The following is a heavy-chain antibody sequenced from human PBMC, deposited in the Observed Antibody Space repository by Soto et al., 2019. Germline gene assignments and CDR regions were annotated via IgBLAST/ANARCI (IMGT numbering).Heavy chain of an antibody. CDR3: AKDMRRFGTHWSDR. V-gene: IGHV3-30*18. J-gene: IGHJ5*02. CDR2: ISYDGSNK. CDR1: GFTFSSYG. Sequence: QVQLVESGGGVVQPGRSLRLSCAASGFTFSSYGRHWVRQAPGKGLEWVAVISYDGSNKHYTDSVKGRFTISRDNSKNTLYRQMNSLRAENTAVYYCAKDMRRFGTHWSDRWGQGTLVIVSS. D-gene: IGHD3-10*01.